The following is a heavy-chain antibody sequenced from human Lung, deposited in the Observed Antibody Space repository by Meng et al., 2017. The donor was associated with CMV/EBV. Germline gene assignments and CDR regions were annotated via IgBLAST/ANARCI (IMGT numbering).Heavy chain of an antibody. Sequence: GGSLRLXXAASGFTVKTYELNWVRQAPGKGLEWVSYISNSGTNMYYTDSVKGRFTISRDNAQNSLYLQMNSLRADGTAVYYCARPPVGIFGVLTHKPWGQGTXVTVSS. V-gene: IGHV3-48*03. CDR1: GFTVKTYE. CDR2: ISNSGTNM. J-gene: IGHJ5*02. CDR3: ARPPVGIFGVLTHKP. D-gene: IGHD3-3*01.